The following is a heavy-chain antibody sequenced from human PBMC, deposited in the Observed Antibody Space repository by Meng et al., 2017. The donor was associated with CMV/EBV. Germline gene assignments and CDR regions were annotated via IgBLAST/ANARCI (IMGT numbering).Heavy chain of an antibody. V-gene: IGHV4-34*01. CDR3: ARRRGGYCSSTSCQYYFDY. CDR1: GGSFSGYY. Sequence: SETLSLTCAVYGGSFSGYYWSWIRQPPGKGLEWIGEINHSGSTNYNPSLKSRVTISVDTSKNQFSLKLSSMTAADTAVYYCARRRGGYCSSTSCQYYFDYWGQGTLVTVSS. D-gene: IGHD2-2*01. CDR2: INHSGST. J-gene: IGHJ4*02.